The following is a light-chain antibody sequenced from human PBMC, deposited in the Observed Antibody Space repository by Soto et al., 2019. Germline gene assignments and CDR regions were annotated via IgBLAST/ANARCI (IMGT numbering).Light chain of an antibody. CDR2: SNN. CDR1: SSNIGSNT. CDR3: AAWDDSLHVV. V-gene: IGLV1-44*01. J-gene: IGLJ2*01. Sequence: QLVLTQPPSASGTPGQRVTISCSGSSSNIGSNTVNWYQQLPGTAPKLLIYSNNQRPSGVPDRFSGSKSGTSASLAISGLQSADEADYYCAAWDDSLHVVFGGGTKVTVL.